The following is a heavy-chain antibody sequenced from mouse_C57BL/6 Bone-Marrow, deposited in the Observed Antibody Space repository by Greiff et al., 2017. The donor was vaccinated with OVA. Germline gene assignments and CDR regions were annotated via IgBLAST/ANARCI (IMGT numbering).Heavy chain of an antibody. Sequence: EVHLVESGGDLVKPGGSLKLSCAASGFTFSSYGMSWVRQTPDKRLEWVATISSGGSYTYYPDSVKGRFTISRDNAKNTLYLQMSSLKAEDTAMYYCARDYGSSYGGYFDDWGQGTTLTVSS. CDR2: ISSGGSYT. V-gene: IGHV5-6*01. CDR3: ARDYGSSYGGYFDD. J-gene: IGHJ2*01. CDR1: GFTFSSYG. D-gene: IGHD1-1*01.